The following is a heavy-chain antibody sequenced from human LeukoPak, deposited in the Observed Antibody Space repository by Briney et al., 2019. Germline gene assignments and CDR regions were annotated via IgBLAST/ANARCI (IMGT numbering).Heavy chain of an antibody. CDR3: ARDGRQDSSGYYYIY. V-gene: IGHV3-21*01. D-gene: IGHD3-22*01. Sequence: PGGSLRLSCAASGFTFSSYSMNWGRQAPGKGREWVSSISSSSSYIYYADSVKCRFTISRDNAKNSLYLQMNSLRTEDTAVYYCARDGRQDSSGYYYIYWGQGTLVTVSS. J-gene: IGHJ4*02. CDR2: ISSSSSYI. CDR1: GFTFSSYS.